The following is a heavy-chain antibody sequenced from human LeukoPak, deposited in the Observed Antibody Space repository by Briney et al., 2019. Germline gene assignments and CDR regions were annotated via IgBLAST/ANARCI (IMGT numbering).Heavy chain of an antibody. J-gene: IGHJ5*02. D-gene: IGHD6-19*01. V-gene: IGHV1-69*06. CDR2: IIPIFGTA. CDR1: GCTFSSYV. Sequence: SVKVSCKASGCTFSSYVISWVRQAPGQGREGMGGIIPIFGTANYAQKFQGRVTITADKSKSTAYMELSSLRSEDTAVYYCAREGPVAGTRWFDPWGQGTLVTVSS. CDR3: AREGPVAGTRWFDP.